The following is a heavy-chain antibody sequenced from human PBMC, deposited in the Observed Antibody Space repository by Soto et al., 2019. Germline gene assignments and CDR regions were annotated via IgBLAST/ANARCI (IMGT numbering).Heavy chain of an antibody. CDR2: IHSTGTT. Sequence: QVQLQESGPGLVKSSETLSLTCTVSGGSVSNYYMSWIRLPPGKGLEWIGYIHSTGTTNYNPSLKRRITISVDTSKDQLSLKVNSVTAADTAVYYCARHSYGGLDYWGQGTLVTVSS. D-gene: IGHD4-17*01. J-gene: IGHJ4*02. CDR3: ARHSYGGLDY. CDR1: GGSVSNYY. V-gene: IGHV4-59*08.